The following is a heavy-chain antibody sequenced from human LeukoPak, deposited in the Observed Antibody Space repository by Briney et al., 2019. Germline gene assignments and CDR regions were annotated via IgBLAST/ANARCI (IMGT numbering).Heavy chain of an antibody. CDR1: GFTFSSYS. V-gene: IGHV3-21*01. CDR2: ISSSSSYI. D-gene: IGHD5-24*01. Sequence: GGSLRLSCAASGFTFSSYSMNWVRQTPGKGLEWVSSISSSSSYIYYADSVKGRFTISRDNAKNSLYLQMNSLRAEDTDVYYCAREWGMATIDYWGQGTLVTVSS. J-gene: IGHJ4*02. CDR3: AREWGMATIDY.